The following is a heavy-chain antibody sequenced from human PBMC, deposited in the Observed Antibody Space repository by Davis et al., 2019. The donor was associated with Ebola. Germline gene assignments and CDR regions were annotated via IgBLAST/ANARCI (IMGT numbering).Heavy chain of an antibody. J-gene: IGHJ5*02. V-gene: IGHV4-59*01. CDR2: IYYSGST. CDR3: ARDRWPAGWFDP. D-gene: IGHD4-23*01. CDR1: GGSISSYY. Sequence: MPSETLSLTCTVSGGSISSYYWSWIRQPPGKGLEWIGYIYYSGSTKNNPSLKSRVTISVDTSKNHFSLKLSSVTTADTAVYYCARDRWPAGWFDPWGQGTLVAVSS.